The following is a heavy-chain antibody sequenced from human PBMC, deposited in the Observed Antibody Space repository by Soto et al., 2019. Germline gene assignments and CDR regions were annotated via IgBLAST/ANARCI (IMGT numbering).Heavy chain of an antibody. J-gene: IGHJ3*02. D-gene: IGHD3-10*01. CDR1: GGTISSGGYS. CDR2: IYHSGST. CDR3: ARDSRRFGEGTFDI. V-gene: IGHV4-30-2*01. Sequence: SETLSLTSTVSGGTISSGGYSWSWIRQPPGKGLEWIGYIYHSGSTYYNPSLRSRVSISVDWSKNQFSLRLTSVTAADTAVYYCARDSRRFGEGTFDIWGQGTVVTVSS.